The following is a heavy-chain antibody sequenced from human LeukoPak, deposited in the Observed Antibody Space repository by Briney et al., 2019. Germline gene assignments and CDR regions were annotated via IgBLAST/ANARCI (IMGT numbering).Heavy chain of an antibody. J-gene: IGHJ4*02. Sequence: GGSLRLSCAASGFTFSSYAMNWVRQAPGKGLEWVSYISSLGSTVYYADSVKGRFTISRDNAKNSLYLQMNSLRAEDTAVYYCARGEQEMATMSIDYWGQGTLVTLSS. V-gene: IGHV3-48*01. D-gene: IGHD5-24*01. CDR3: ARGEQEMATMSIDY. CDR2: ISSLGSTV. CDR1: GFTFSSYA.